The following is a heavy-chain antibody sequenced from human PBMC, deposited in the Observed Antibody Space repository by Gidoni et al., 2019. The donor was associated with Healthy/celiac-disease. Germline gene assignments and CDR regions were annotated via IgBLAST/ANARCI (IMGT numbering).Heavy chain of an antibody. CDR1: GFTFRSYA. V-gene: IGHV3-30-3*01. Sequence: QVQLVESGGGVVQPGRSLRLSCAASGFTFRSYAMHWVRQAPGKGLELVAVISYDGSNKYYADSVKGRFTISRDNSKNTLYLQMNSLRAEDTAVYYCARDSDGDYLIWWFDPWGQGTLVTVSS. J-gene: IGHJ5*02. CDR2: ISYDGSNK. CDR3: ARDSDGDYLIWWFDP. D-gene: IGHD4-17*01.